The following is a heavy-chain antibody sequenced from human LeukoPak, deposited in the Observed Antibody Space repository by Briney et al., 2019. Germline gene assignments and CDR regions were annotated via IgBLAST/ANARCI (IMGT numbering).Heavy chain of an antibody. CDR2: MNPNSGNT. CDR3: ARDSLNNYYYYYMDV. V-gene: IGHV1-8*01. J-gene: IGHJ6*03. D-gene: IGHD1/OR15-1a*01. CDR1: GYAFTSYD. Sequence: ASVKVSCKASGYAFTSYDINWVRQATGQGLEWMGWMNPNSGNTGYAQKFQGRVTMTRNTSISTAYMELSSLRSEDTAVYYCARDSLNNYYYYYMDVWGKGTTVTVSS.